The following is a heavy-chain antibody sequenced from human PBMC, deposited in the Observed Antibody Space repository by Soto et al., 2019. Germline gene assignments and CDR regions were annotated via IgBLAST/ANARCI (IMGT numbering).Heavy chain of an antibody. J-gene: IGHJ4*02. D-gene: IGHD5-12*01. CDR3: ARDYAYGFDY. CDR2: ISRSSSTK. Sequence: GGSLRLSCAASGFIFSTYSMNWVRQTPGKGLEWVSYISRSSSTKYYPDSVKGRFTISRDDAKNSLYLQMNSLRVEDTAVYYCARDYAYGFDYWGQGVLVTVSS. CDR1: GFIFSTYS. V-gene: IGHV3-48*01.